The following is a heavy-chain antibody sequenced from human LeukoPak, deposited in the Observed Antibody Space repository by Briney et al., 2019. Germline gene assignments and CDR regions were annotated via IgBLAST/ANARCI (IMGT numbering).Heavy chain of an antibody. D-gene: IGHD5-12*01. V-gene: IGHV1-18*01. CDR1: GYTFTGYG. Sequence: ASVKVSCKASGYTFTGYGISWVRQAPGQGPEWMGWISAYNGNTNYAQKFQGRVTMTTDTSTSTAYMELRSLRSDDTAVYYCAGSIVAMNWFDPWGQGTLVTVSS. CDR3: AGSIVAMNWFDP. CDR2: ISAYNGNT. J-gene: IGHJ5*02.